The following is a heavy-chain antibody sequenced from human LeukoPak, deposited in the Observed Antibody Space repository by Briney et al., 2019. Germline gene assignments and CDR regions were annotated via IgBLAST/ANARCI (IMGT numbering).Heavy chain of an antibody. CDR2: IYYSGST. Sequence: SGTLSLTCTVSGGSISSGDYYWSWIRQPPGKGLEWIGYIYYSGSTYYNPSLKSRVTISVDTSKNQFSLKLSSVTAADTAVYYCAREDNSGYDFFDYWGQGTLVTVSS. D-gene: IGHD5-12*01. V-gene: IGHV4-30-4*01. J-gene: IGHJ4*02. CDR1: GGSISSGDYY. CDR3: AREDNSGYDFFDY.